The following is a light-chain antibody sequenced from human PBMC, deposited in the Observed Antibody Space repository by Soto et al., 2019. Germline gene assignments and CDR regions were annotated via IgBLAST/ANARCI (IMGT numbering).Light chain of an antibody. CDR3: PQYGSSPET. Sequence: EIVLTQTPGTLSLSPGERATLSCRASQSVSSNYLAWYQQKPGQAPRLLIYGASSRATGIPDRFSGSGSGTDFTLTISRLEPEDFAVYYCPQYGSSPETFGQGTKVEIK. CDR2: GAS. V-gene: IGKV3-20*01. J-gene: IGKJ1*01. CDR1: QSVSSNY.